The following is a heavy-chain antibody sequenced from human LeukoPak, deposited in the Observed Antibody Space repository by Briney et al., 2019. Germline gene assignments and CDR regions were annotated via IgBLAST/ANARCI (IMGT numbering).Heavy chain of an antibody. D-gene: IGHD4-17*01. V-gene: IGHV3-23*01. CDR1: TFTLSSYA. J-gene: IGHJ4*02. CDR3: GKDGD. CDR2: TSGSGGST. Sequence: RGSLTLSCAPSTFTLSSYAMSCVRQAPEKGLEWVSATSGSGGSTYYADSVKGRLTLSRHNSKNTLYLQMNSLRAEHTAVTYCGKDGDWGEGALVTVSS.